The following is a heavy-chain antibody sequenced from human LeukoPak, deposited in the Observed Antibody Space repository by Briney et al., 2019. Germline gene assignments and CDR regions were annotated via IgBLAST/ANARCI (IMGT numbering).Heavy chain of an antibody. V-gene: IGHV3-23*01. CDR2: ISGSGGST. D-gene: IGHD2-8*01. CDR1: GFTFSSYA. J-gene: IGHJ4*02. CDR3: AKDTPRMVMGGY. Sequence: PGGSLRLSCAASGFTFSSYAMSWVRQPPGKGREWVSAISGSGGSTYYADSVKGRFTISRDNSKNTLYLQMNSLRAEDTAVYYCAKDTPRMVMGGYWGQGTLVTVSS.